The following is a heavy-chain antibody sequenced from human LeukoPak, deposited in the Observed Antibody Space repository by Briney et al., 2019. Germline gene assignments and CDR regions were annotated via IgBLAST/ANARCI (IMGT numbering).Heavy chain of an antibody. V-gene: IGHV4-59*01. Sequence: SETLSLTCTVSGGSISSYYWSWIRQPPGKGLEWIGYIYYSRSTNYNPSLKSRVIISVDTSKNQFSLKLSSVTAADTAVYYCGRNFDYWGQGTLVTVSS. J-gene: IGHJ4*02. CDR1: GGSISSYY. CDR2: IYYSRST. CDR3: GRNFDY.